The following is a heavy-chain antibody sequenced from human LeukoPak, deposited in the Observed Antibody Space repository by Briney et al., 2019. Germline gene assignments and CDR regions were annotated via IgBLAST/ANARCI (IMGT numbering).Heavy chain of an antibody. J-gene: IGHJ4*02. D-gene: IGHD1-26*01. V-gene: IGHV3-21*01. Sequence: GGPLNLSFPPSDFTFSAPTLTWVGRAPGKGLEWASSISTSSSYIYYADSVKGRFTISRDNAKNSLFLQMNSLRAEDTAVYYCARGRQNSGSYSTVWGQGTLVTVSS. CDR2: ISTSSSYI. CDR1: DFTFSAPT. CDR3: ARGRQNSGSYSTV.